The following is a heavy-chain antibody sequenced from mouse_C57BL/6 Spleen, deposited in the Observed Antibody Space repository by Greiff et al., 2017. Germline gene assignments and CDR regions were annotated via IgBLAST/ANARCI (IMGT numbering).Heavy chain of an antibody. Sequence: EVKLVESGGGLVQPKGSLKLSCAASGFSFNTYAMNWVRQAPGKGLEWVARIRSKSNNYATYYADSVKDRFTISRDDSESMLYLQMNNLKTEDTAMYYCVRQPRDSSGYDYAMDYWGQGTSVTVSS. V-gene: IGHV10-1*01. D-gene: IGHD3-2*02. CDR1: GFSFNTYA. CDR2: IRSKSNNYAT. CDR3: VRQPRDSSGYDYAMDY. J-gene: IGHJ4*01.